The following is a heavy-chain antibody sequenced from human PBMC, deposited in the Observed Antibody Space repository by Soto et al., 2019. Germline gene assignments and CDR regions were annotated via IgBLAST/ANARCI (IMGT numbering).Heavy chain of an antibody. CDR2: INPYNGNT. CDR1: GYTFTSYG. D-gene: IGHD6-13*01. V-gene: IGHV1-18*01. CDR3: ARFGVGLAADLVWPP. J-gene: IGHJ5*02. Sequence: ASVKVSCKASGYTFTSYGISWVRQAPGQGLEWMGWINPYNGNTNYAEKFLGRVTVTTDTSTATAYVEVRSLTSDDTAVFYCARFGVGLAADLVWPPWGQGTLVTVPS.